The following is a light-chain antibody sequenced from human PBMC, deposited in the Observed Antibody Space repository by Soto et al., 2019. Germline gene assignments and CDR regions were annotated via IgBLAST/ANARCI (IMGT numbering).Light chain of an antibody. V-gene: IGKV3-15*01. CDR3: QQYYIWHA. Sequence: EIVMTQSPATLSVSPGERATLSCRASQSVGSNLAWYQQKPGQAPRLLIYGSSTRATGIPARFSGSGSGTEFILAISSLQSEDFAVYYCQQYYIWHAFGQGTKLEIK. CDR1: QSVGSN. J-gene: IGKJ2*01. CDR2: GSS.